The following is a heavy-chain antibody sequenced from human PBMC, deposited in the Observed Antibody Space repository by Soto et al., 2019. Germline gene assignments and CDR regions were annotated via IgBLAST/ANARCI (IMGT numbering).Heavy chain of an antibody. CDR3: ARVGHYDILTGYYNDDFDY. CDR1: GYTFTSYG. J-gene: IGHJ4*02. Sequence: QVQLVQSGAEVKKPGASVKVSCKASGYTFTSYGISWVRQAPGQGLEWMGWISAHNGNTNYAQKLQGRVTMTTDTSTSTAYMELRSLRSDDTAVYYCARVGHYDILTGYYNDDFDYWGQGTLVTVSS. V-gene: IGHV1-18*01. D-gene: IGHD3-9*01. CDR2: ISAHNGNT.